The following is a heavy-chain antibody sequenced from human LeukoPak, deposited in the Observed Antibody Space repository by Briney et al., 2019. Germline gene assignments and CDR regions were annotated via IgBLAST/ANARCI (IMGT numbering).Heavy chain of an antibody. J-gene: IGHJ3*02. D-gene: IGHD3-9*01. V-gene: IGHV1-2*02. CDR2: INPNSGGT. CDR1: GYTFTVYY. Sequence: GASVKVSCKXSGYTFTVYYMHWVRQAPGQGLEWVGRINPNSGGTNYAQKFQGRVTMTRDTSISTAYMELSRLRSDDTAVYYCARPLTLGFEAFDIWGQGTTVTVSS. CDR3: ARPLTLGFEAFDI.